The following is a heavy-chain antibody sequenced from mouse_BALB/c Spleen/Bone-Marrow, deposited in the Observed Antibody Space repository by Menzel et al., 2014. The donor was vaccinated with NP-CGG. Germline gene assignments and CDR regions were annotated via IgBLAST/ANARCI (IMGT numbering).Heavy chain of an antibody. V-gene: IGHV1-18*01. CDR1: GYSFTGYT. CDR2: INPYNGGT. D-gene: IGHD3-2*01. CDR3: ARGQLGLKYYAMDY. Sequence: EVQLQQSGPELVKPGTSMKISCKASGYSFTGYTMNWVKQSHGKNLEWIGLINPYNGGTSYNQKFKGKATLTVDKSSSTAYMELLSLTSEDSAVYYCARGQLGLKYYAMDYWGQGTSVTVSS. J-gene: IGHJ4*01.